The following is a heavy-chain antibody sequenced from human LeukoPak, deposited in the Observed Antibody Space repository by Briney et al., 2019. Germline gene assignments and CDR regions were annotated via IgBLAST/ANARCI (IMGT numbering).Heavy chain of an antibody. CDR3: ARGTWFGELSHSNWFDP. CDR1: GYTFTGYY. V-gene: IGHV1-2*02. D-gene: IGHD3-10*01. J-gene: IGHJ5*02. CDR2: INPNSGGT. Sequence: ASVKVSCKASGYTFTGYYMHWVRQAPGQGLEWMGWINPNSGGTNYAQKFQGRVTMTRDTSISTAYMELSRLRSDDTAVYYCARGTWFGELSHSNWFDPWGQGTLVTVSS.